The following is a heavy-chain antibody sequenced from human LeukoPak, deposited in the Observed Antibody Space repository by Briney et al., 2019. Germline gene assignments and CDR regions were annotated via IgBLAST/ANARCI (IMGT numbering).Heavy chain of an antibody. V-gene: IGHV4-59*11. CDR3: AREGKDIVVVPAAMRYYYYMDV. J-gene: IGHJ6*03. Sequence: SETLSLTCSVSGDSISMHYWSWIRQPPGKGLEWIGYIDHTGSTNYNPSLNSRVTISVDTSKNQFSLKLSSVTAADTAVYYCAREGKDIVVVPAAMRYYYYMDVWGKGTTVTISS. CDR2: IDHTGST. D-gene: IGHD2-2*01. CDR1: GDSISMHY.